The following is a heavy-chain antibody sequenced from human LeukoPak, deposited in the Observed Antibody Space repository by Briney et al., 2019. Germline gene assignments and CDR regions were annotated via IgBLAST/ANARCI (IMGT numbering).Heavy chain of an antibody. J-gene: IGHJ3*02. CDR3: ARDRYNWNDLDAFDI. CDR1: GFTFSSYS. D-gene: IGHD1-20*01. Sequence: GGSLRLSCAASGFTFSSYSMNWVRQAPGKGLEWVSYISSSSSTIYYADSVKGRFTISRDNAKNSLYLQMNSLRAEDTAVYYCARDRYNWNDLDAFDIWGQGTMVTVSS. V-gene: IGHV3-48*04. CDR2: ISSSSSTI.